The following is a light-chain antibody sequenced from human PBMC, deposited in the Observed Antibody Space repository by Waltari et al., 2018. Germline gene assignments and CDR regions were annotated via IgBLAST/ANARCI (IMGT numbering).Light chain of an antibody. Sequence: QSALTQPPSASGSPGQSVTISCTGTSSDVGAYNYVSWYQHHPGKAPKLIIYEVTQRPSWVPDRFSGSKSGNTASLTVSVLQAEDEADYYCNSYAGSNTVIFGGGTKLTVL. CDR1: SSDVGAYNY. V-gene: IGLV2-8*01. CDR3: NSYAGSNTVI. J-gene: IGLJ2*01. CDR2: EVT.